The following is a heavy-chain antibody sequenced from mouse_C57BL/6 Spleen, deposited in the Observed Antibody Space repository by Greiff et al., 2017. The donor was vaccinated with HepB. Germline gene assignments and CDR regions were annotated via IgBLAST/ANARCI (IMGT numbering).Heavy chain of an antibody. D-gene: IGHD3-2*02. V-gene: IGHV1-42*01. CDR2: INPSTGGT. CDR3: ARGAQASFAY. J-gene: IGHJ3*01. CDR1: GYSFTGYY. Sequence: LVVSGPELVKPGASVKISCKASGYSFTGYYMNWVKQSPEKSLEWIGEINPSTGGTTYNQKFKAKATLTVDKSSSTAYMQLKSLTSEDSAVYYCARGAQASFAYWGQGTLVTVSA.